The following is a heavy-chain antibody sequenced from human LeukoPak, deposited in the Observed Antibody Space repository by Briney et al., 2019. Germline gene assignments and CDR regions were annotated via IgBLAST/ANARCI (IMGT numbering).Heavy chain of an antibody. CDR1: GFTFSSYS. CDR3: ARSGRGVDSFYFYMDV. D-gene: IGHD3-10*01. CDR2: ISVSGGTT. V-gene: IGHV3-48*04. Sequence: GGSLRLSCAASGFTFSSYSMNWVRQAPGKGLEWLSYISVSGGTTYYADSVKGRFTISKDNAKNSLYLQINSLRAEDTAVYYCARSGRGVDSFYFYMDVWGKGTTVTVSS. J-gene: IGHJ6*03.